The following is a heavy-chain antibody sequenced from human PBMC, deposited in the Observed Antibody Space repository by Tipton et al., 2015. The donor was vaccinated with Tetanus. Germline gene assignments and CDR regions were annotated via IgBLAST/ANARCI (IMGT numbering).Heavy chain of an antibody. CDR1: GDSISSGPDF. V-gene: IGHV4-39*01. J-gene: IGHJ4*02. D-gene: IGHD1-26*01. CDR3: ANHPGAKTQFDY. Sequence: LSCNVSGDSISSGPDFWGWIRQPPGKKPEWIGSILHTGSTSYNPSLKSRFTISVDASKNQFSLRLTSVTAADTAVYYCANHPGAKTQFDYWGQGTLVTVSS. CDR2: ILHTGST.